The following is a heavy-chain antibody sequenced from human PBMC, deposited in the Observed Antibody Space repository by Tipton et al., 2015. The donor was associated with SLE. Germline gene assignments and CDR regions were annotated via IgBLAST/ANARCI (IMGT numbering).Heavy chain of an antibody. J-gene: IGHJ4*02. CDR3: ARHKLGFSWSYFDS. D-gene: IGHD3-3*01. V-gene: IGHV4-59*08. CDR1: GGSISGYY. CDR2: ISFSGLT. Sequence: LRLSCTVSGGSISGYYWSCVRQPPGKGLEWIGYISFSGLTNYNPSVRSRVSTSMDTSKNQFSLQMSSVTAADTALYYCARHKLGFSWSYFDSWGQGTLVTVSS.